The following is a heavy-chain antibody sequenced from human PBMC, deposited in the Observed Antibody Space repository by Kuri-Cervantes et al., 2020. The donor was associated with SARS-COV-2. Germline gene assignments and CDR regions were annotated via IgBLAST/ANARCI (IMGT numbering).Heavy chain of an antibody. Sequence: LSLTCAASGFTFSSYGTHWVRQAPGKGLEWVAVISYDGSNKYYADSVKGRFTISRDNSKNTLYLQMNSLRAEDTAVYYCAKDRAGVHDFWGQGTLVTVSS. V-gene: IGHV3-30*18. D-gene: IGHD2-21*01. CDR1: GFTFSSYG. J-gene: IGHJ4*02. CDR2: ISYDGSNK. CDR3: AKDRAGVHDF.